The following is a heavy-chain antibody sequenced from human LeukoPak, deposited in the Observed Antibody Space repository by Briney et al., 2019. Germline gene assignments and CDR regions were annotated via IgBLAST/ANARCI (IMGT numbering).Heavy chain of an antibody. CDR3: ARGGWDLATVVPGTPHYFDY. D-gene: IGHD4-23*01. CDR2: IIPILGIA. J-gene: IGHJ4*02. Sequence: SVKVSCKASGGTFSSYAISWVRQAPGQGLEWMGRIIPILGIANYAQKFQGRVTITADKSTSTAYMELSSLRSEDTAVYYCARGGWDLATVVPGTPHYFDYWGQGTLVTVSS. CDR1: GGTFSSYA. V-gene: IGHV1-69*04.